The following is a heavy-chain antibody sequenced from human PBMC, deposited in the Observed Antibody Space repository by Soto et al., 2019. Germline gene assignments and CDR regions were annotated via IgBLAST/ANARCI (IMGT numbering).Heavy chain of an antibody. CDR3: TKGYCSSSSCNTFDY. CDR1: GVIFGDYA. J-gene: IGHJ4*02. D-gene: IGHD2-2*02. V-gene: IGHV3-49*03. CDR2: IRTRAYGGTT. Sequence: EVQLVESGGGLVQPGRSLRLSCTVSGVIFGDYAMSWFRQAPGRGLEWVGFIRTRAYGGTTEYAASVKGRVTISRDDSKRIAYLQMDSLKAEDTAVYYCTKGYCSSSSCNTFDYWGQGTLVTVSS.